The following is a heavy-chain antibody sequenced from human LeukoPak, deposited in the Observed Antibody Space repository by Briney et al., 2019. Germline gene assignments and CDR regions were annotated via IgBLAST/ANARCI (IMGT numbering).Heavy chain of an antibody. CDR1: GGSISIYY. Sequence: SETLSLTCTVSGGSISIYYWSWIRQPPGKGLEWIGYIYYSGSTNYNPSLKSRVTISVDTSKNQFSLKLSSVTAADTAVYYCARGVPAAAGWFDPWGQGTLVTVSS. D-gene: IGHD2-2*01. V-gene: IGHV4-59*01. CDR3: ARGVPAAAGWFDP. J-gene: IGHJ5*02. CDR2: IYYSGST.